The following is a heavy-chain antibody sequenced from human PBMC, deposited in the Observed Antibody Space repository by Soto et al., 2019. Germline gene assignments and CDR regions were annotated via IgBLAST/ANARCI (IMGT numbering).Heavy chain of an antibody. D-gene: IGHD2-8*01. V-gene: IGHV1-2*02. CDR2: INPHAGGA. J-gene: IGHJ3*01. CDR3: ARARLRTPNGVDSFDF. CDR1: GSSFGAYY. Sequence: ASVKVSCKASGSSFGAYYIYWLRQAPGQGLEWMGSINPHAGGARYVQQFRDRLAISTDTPKETAYMELSSLTPDDTAIYYCARARLRTPNGVDSFDFWGQGTSLTVSS.